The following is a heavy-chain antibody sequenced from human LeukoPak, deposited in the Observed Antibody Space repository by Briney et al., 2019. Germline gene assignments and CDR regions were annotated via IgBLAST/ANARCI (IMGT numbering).Heavy chain of an antibody. CDR3: ARTKGADSSGYFDAFDI. Sequence: SETLSLTCTVSGGSISSYYWSWIRQPAGKGLEWIWRIYTSGSTNYNPSLKSRVTMSVDTSKNQFSLKLSSVTAADTAVYYCARTKGADSSGYFDAFDIWGQGTMVTVSS. J-gene: IGHJ3*02. D-gene: IGHD3-22*01. CDR2: IYTSGST. CDR1: GGSISSYY. V-gene: IGHV4-4*07.